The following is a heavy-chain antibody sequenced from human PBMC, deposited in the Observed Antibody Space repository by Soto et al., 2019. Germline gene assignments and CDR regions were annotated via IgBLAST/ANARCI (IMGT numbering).Heavy chain of an antibody. V-gene: IGHV1-69*01. CDR1: GGTFSSYS. CDR3: ARDGGRHSGGIDY. J-gene: IGHJ4*02. D-gene: IGHD1-26*01. CDR2: IIPIFGTA. Sequence: QVQLVQSGAEVKKPGSSVKVSCKASGGTFSSYSINCVRQAPGQGLEWMGEIIPIFGTANYAQKCQCRVTITEDESTSTAYMELSSLRSADTDVYYCARDGGRHSGGIDYWGQGTLVTVSS.